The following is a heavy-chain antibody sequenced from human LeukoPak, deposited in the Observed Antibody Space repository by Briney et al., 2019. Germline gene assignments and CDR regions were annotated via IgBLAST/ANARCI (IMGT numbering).Heavy chain of an antibody. J-gene: IGHJ3*02. CDR1: GGSISSYY. CDR3: ARFTYYDFWSGSRGHAFDI. V-gene: IGHV4-59*01. CDR2: IYYSGST. Sequence: PSETLSLTCTVSGGSISSYYWSWIRQPPGKGLEWIGYIYYSGSTNYNPSLKSRVTISVDTSKNQSSLKLSSVTAADTAVYYCARFTYYDFWSGSRGHAFDIWGQGTMVTVSS. D-gene: IGHD3-3*01.